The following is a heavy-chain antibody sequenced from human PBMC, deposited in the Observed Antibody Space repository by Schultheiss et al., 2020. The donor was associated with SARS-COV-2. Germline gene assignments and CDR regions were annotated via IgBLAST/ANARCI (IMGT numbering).Heavy chain of an antibody. CDR1: GGSFSGYY. Sequence: SQTLSLTCAVYGGSFSGYYWSWIRQPPGKGLEWIGEINHSGSTNYNPSLKSRVTISVDTSKNQFSLKLSSVTAADTAVYYCARDRGCSSTSCYNYYYYGMDVWGQGTTVTVSS. V-gene: IGHV4-34*01. J-gene: IGHJ6*02. CDR2: INHSGST. CDR3: ARDRGCSSTSCYNYYYYGMDV. D-gene: IGHD2-2*02.